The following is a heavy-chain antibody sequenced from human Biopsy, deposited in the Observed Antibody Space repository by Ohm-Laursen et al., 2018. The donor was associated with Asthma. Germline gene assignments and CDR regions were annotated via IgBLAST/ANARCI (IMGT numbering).Heavy chain of an antibody. CDR3: ARTCYDFLTGQVKDVFGV. V-gene: IGHV1-3*04. J-gene: IGHJ3*01. CDR1: GYNFISFA. D-gene: IGHD3-9*01. CDR2: VNTGNGDT. Sequence: GASVTASCKASGYNFISFAIHWVRQAPGQRLEWLGWVNTGNGDTKHSQKFQGRVTITRDTSASTAYMELRSLRSEDTATYYCARTCYDFLTGQVKDVFGVWGQGTMVTVSS.